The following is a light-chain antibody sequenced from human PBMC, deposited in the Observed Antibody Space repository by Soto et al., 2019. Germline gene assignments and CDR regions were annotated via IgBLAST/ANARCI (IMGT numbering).Light chain of an antibody. CDR3: QQYDNLPPYT. CDR2: DAS. CDR1: RDISVY. Sequence: DIQMTQSPYSLSASVGDTVTITCQASRDISVYLNWYQQKPGKAPKLLVFDASNLQTGVPSRFSGSGSGTHFTFSISSLQTEDVATYYCQQYDNLPPYTFGQGTKLEI. J-gene: IGKJ2*01. V-gene: IGKV1-33*01.